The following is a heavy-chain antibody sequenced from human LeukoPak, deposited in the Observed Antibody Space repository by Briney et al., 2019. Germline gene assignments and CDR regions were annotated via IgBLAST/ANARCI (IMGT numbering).Heavy chain of an antibody. CDR3: AVIAVAASASVDY. D-gene: IGHD6-19*01. CDR2: INPNSGGT. V-gene: IGHV1-2*02. CDR1: GYTFTGYY. J-gene: IGHJ4*02. Sequence: ASVKVSCKASGYTFTGYYMHWVRQAPGQGLEWMRWINPNSGGTNYAQKFQGRVTMTRDTSISTAYMELSRLRSDDTAVYYCAVIAVAASASVDYWGQGTLVTVSS.